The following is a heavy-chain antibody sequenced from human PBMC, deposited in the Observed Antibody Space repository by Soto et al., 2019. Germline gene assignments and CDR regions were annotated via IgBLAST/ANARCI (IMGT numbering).Heavy chain of an antibody. V-gene: IGHV4-39*01. Sequence: SETLSLTCTVSGGSISSSSYYRGWIRQPPGKGLEWIGSIYYSGSTYYNPSLKSRVTISVDTSKNQFSLKLSSVTAADTAVYYCARLRGGYSGYDYVPYGMDVWGQGTTVTVSS. CDR1: GGSISSSSYY. J-gene: IGHJ6*02. D-gene: IGHD5-12*01. CDR3: ARLRGGYSGYDYVPYGMDV. CDR2: IYYSGST.